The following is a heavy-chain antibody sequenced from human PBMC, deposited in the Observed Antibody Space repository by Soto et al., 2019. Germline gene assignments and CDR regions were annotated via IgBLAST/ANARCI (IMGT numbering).Heavy chain of an antibody. CDR1: GFTFNNYA. D-gene: IGHD7-27*01. CDR2: ISGSGGST. CDR3: AKALAGDFYYYYYGMDV. J-gene: IGHJ6*02. V-gene: IGHV3-23*01. Sequence: GGSLRLSCVASGFTFNNYAMSWVRQAPGKGLEWVSAISGSGGSTYYADSVKGRFTISRDNSKNTLYLQMNSLRAEDTAVYYCAKALAGDFYYYYYGMDVWGQRTTVTVSS.